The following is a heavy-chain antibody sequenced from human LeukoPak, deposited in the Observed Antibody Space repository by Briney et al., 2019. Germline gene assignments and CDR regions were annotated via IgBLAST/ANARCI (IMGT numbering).Heavy chain of an antibody. D-gene: IGHD2-2*01. CDR3: ARDGNRYCSSSSCYSGYYYYGMDV. CDR1: GFTFSDYY. Sequence: NPGGSLRLSCAVSGFTFSDYYMSWIRQAPGKGLEWISYIGSSSATIYYEDSVRVRFTIARYNAKNSLYLQMNSLRAEDTAVYYCARDGNRYCSSSSCYSGYYYYGMDVWGQGTTVTVSS. J-gene: IGHJ6*02. CDR2: IGSSSATI. V-gene: IGHV3-11*01.